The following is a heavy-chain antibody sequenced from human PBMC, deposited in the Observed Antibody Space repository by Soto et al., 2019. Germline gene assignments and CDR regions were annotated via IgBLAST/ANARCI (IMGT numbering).Heavy chain of an antibody. D-gene: IGHD3-3*01. CDR3: ARRRAGGYYTYYYYYGMDV. V-gene: IGHV4-34*01. CDR2: INHSGST. Sequence: PSETLSLTCAVYGGSFSGYYWSWIRQPPGKGLEWIGEINHSGSTNYNPSLKSRVTISVDTSKNQFSLKLSSVTAADTAVYYCARRRAGGYYTYYYYYGMDVWGQGTTVTGSS. J-gene: IGHJ6*02. CDR1: GGSFSGYY.